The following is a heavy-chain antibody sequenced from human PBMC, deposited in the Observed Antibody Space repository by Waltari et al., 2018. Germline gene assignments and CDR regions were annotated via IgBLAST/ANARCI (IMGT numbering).Heavy chain of an antibody. CDR1: GFDFSSFS. D-gene: IGHD6-13*01. V-gene: IGHV3-21*06. CDR3: NVELAEAGN. J-gene: IGHJ4*02. Sequence: EVHLVESGGGLFKRGGPLRAHGAATGFDFSSFSVNWSRQTPGKGLEWVSSISKSGRVTEYADSVKGRFTFSRDNANNSVYLQMNSLRVEDTAVYYCNVELAEAGNWGQGTLVTVSP. CDR2: ISKSGRVT.